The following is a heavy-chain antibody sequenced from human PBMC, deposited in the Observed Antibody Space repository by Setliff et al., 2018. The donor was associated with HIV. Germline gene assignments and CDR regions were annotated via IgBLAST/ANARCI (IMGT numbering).Heavy chain of an antibody. V-gene: IGHV4-34*01. D-gene: IGHD2-2*01. J-gene: IGHJ4*02. Sequence: TSETLSLTCAVYGGPLSGHYWSWIRQPPGQGLEWIGETSHSGKTDYNPSLKSRVTTSVDTSKNQFSLKLTSVTAADTAVYYCVTSSSWSSRLNFWGPGMLVTVSS. CDR2: TSHSGKT. CDR3: VTSSSWSSRLNF. CDR1: GGPLSGHY.